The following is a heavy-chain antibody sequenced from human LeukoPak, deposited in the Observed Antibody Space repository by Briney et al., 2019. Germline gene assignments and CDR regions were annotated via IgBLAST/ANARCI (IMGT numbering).Heavy chain of an antibody. V-gene: IGHV1-24*01. CDR2: FDPEDGET. J-gene: IGHJ5*02. CDR1: GYTLTELS. Sequence: ASVTVSCRVSGYTLTELSMHWVRQAPGKGLEWMGGFDPEDGETIYAQKFQGRVTMTEDTSTDTAYMELSSLRSKDTAVYYCATVSRQWLVLNWFDPWGQGTLVTVSS. D-gene: IGHD6-19*01. CDR3: ATVSRQWLVLNWFDP.